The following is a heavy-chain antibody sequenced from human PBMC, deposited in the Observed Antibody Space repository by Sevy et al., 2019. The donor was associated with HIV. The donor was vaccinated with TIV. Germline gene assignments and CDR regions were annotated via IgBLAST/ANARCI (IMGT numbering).Heavy chain of an antibody. Sequence: GGSLRLSCAASGFTFSSYAMNWVRQAPGKGLDWVSGISGSGDSTYYADSVKGRFTISRDNSKNTLYLQMNNLGAEDTDVYYCAKPLVVTTTRESDYWGQGTLVTVSS. CDR2: ISGSGDST. CDR3: AKPLVVTTTRESDY. D-gene: IGHD2-21*02. J-gene: IGHJ4*02. V-gene: IGHV3-23*01. CDR1: GFTFSSYA.